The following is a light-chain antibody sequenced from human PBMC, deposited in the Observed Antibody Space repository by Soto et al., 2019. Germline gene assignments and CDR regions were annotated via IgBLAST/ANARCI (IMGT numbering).Light chain of an antibody. J-gene: IGKJ1*01. CDR3: QQYNSYPWT. CDR1: QSISSW. Sequence: DIQMTQSPSTLSASVGDRVTITCRASQSISSWLAWYQQKPGKAPKLLIYKASSLESGVPSRFSGSGSGTEFTLTISSLQPDEFATYYCQQYNSYPWTFGQGIKVEIK. CDR2: KAS. V-gene: IGKV1-5*03.